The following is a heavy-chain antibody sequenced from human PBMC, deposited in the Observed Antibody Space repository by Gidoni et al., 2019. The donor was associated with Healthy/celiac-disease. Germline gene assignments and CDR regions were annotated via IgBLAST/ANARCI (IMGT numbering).Heavy chain of an antibody. CDR1: GGAISSSNW. J-gene: IGHJ4*02. CDR3: ARVPPGRTAVVI. Sequence: QVQLQESGPGLVKPSGTLSLTCAVSGGAISSSNWWSGVRQPPGKGLEWIGEIYHSGSTNYNPSLKRRVTISVDKSKNQFSLKLSSVPAVDTAVYYCARVPPGRTAVVIWGQGTLVTVSS. D-gene: IGHD3-10*01. V-gene: IGHV4-4*02. CDR2: IYHSGST.